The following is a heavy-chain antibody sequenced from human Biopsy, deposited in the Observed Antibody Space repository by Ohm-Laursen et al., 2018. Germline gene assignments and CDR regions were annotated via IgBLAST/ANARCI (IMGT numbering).Heavy chain of an antibody. CDR1: GGSFSDYY. D-gene: IGHD5-24*01. J-gene: IGHJ5*02. CDR3: ARGGNGYNYVTPGTWFDP. CDR2: INHSGST. V-gene: IGHV4-34*01. Sequence: GTLSLTWSVYGGSFSDYYWTWIRQPPNKGLEWIGEINHSGSTSYNPSLRSRATVSVDTSKNQFSLRLRSVTAADTAVYYCARGGNGYNYVTPGTWFDPWGRGTPVTVSS.